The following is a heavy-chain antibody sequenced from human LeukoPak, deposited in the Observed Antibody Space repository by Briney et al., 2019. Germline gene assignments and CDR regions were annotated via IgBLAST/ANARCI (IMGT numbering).Heavy chain of an antibody. Sequence: SETLSLTCIVSGGTIGTYYWSWIRQSPGKGLEWIGYIYVTGSTRYNPYLQSRVTISVDTSRNQFFLKMSSVTAADTAVYYCARHIGGGIEDMDVWGTGTKVTVSS. CDR2: IYVTGST. D-gene: IGHD3-16*02. CDR3: ARHIGGGIEDMDV. J-gene: IGHJ6*03. CDR1: GGTIGTYY. V-gene: IGHV4-59*08.